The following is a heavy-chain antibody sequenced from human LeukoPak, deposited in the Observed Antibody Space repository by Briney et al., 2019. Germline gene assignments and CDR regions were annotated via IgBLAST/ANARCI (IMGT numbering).Heavy chain of an antibody. V-gene: IGHV3-7*01. D-gene: IGHD4-23*01. Sequence: GGSLRLSCAASGFIFSNFWMGWARQAPGKGPEWVVHIEKDGSEQSYVDSVKGRFTISRDDAKNSLYLQMSSLRAEDTAVYFCVRGATYGGNAILDYWGQGTLVSVYS. CDR2: IEKDGSEQ. CDR1: GFIFSNFW. J-gene: IGHJ4*02. CDR3: VRGATYGGNAILDY.